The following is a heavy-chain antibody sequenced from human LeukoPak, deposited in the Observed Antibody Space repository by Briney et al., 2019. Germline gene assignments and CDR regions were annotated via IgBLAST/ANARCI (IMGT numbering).Heavy chain of an antibody. CDR1: GGSFSSYY. V-gene: IGHV4-34*01. CDR2: INHRGDT. Sequence: PSETLSLTCAVYGGSFSSYYWSWIRQSPGKGLEWIAEINHRGDTNYNPSVKSRVTISVGTSKNQFSLKVTSLTAADTAVYYCARGPTISETGYFDYWGQGTLVT. CDR3: ARGPTISETGYFDY. D-gene: IGHD1-1*01. J-gene: IGHJ4*03.